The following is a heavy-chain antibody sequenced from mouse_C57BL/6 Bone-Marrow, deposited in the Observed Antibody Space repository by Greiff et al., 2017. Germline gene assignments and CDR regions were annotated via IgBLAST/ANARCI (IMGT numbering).Heavy chain of an antibody. Sequence: QVQLKQSGAELVRPGTSVKVSCKASGYAFNNYLIEWVKQRPGQGLEWIGVINPGSGGTNYNEKFKGKATLTADKSSSTAYMQLSSLTSEDSAVYFCARDGDYGDFDYWGQGTTLTVSS. J-gene: IGHJ2*01. V-gene: IGHV1-54*01. CDR3: ARDGDYGDFDY. CDR1: GYAFNNYL. D-gene: IGHD1-1*01. CDR2: INPGSGGT.